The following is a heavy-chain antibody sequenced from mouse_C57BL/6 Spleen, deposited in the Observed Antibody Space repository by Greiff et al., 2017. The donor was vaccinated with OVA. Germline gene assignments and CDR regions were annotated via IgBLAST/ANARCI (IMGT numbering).Heavy chain of an antibody. CDR2: IFPGSGST. CDR3: ARGGELFDY. CDR1: GYTFTGYW. Sequence: QVQLKESGAELMKPGASVKLSCKATGYTFTGYWIEWVKQRPGHGLEWIGEIFPGSGSTNYHEKFKGKATFTVDTSSNTAYMQLSSLTTEDSAIYYCARGGELFDYWGQGTTLTVSS. V-gene: IGHV1-9*01. D-gene: IGHD1-1*02. J-gene: IGHJ2*01.